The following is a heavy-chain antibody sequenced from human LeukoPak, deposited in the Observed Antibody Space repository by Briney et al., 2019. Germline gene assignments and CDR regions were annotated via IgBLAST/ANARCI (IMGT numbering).Heavy chain of an antibody. CDR3: ARYVDIDMVRYFDY. CDR2: ISTDGSKQ. CDR1: GFTFSTYA. Sequence: PGGSLRLSCAASGFTFSTYALHWVRQAPGKGLEWVAVISTDGSKQYYGDSVKGRFTISRDNSKNTMYLQMNSLRDEDTAVYYCARYVDIDMVRYFDYWGQGTLVTVSS. V-gene: IGHV3-30*04. D-gene: IGHD5-18*01. J-gene: IGHJ4*02.